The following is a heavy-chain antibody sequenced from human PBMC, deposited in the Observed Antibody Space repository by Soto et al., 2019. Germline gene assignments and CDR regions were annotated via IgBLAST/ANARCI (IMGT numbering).Heavy chain of an antibody. Sequence: SENLSLTCTVSGGSISSYYWSWIRQPPGKGLEWIGYIYYSGSTNYNPSLKSRVTISVDTSKNQFSLKLSSVTAADTAVYYCARQVGGWAPWYFDYWGQGTLVTVS. CDR1: GGSISSYY. V-gene: IGHV4-59*08. D-gene: IGHD6-19*01. CDR3: ARQVGGWAPWYFDY. CDR2: IYYSGST. J-gene: IGHJ4*02.